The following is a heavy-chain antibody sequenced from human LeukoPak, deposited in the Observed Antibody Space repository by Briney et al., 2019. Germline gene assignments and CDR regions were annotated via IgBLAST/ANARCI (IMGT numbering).Heavy chain of an antibody. CDR2: INPNSGGT. CDR1: GGTFSSYA. D-gene: IGHD2-2*01. V-gene: IGHV1-2*04. J-gene: IGHJ5*02. CDR3: ARGLVPAAPPEGWFDP. Sequence: GASVKVSCKASGGTFSSYAISWVRQAPGQGLEWMGWINPNSGGTNYAQKFQGWVTMTRDTSISTAYMELSRLRSDDTAVYYCARGLVPAAPPEGWFDPWGQGTLVTVSS.